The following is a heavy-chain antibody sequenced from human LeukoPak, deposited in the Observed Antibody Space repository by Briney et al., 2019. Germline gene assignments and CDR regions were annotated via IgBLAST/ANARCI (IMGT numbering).Heavy chain of an antibody. D-gene: IGHD1-20*01. J-gene: IGHJ4*02. CDR1: GFTFSSYS. CDR2: ISWNSGSI. Sequence: GGSLRLSCAASGFTFSSYSMNWVRQAPGKGLEWVSGISWNSGSIGYADSVKGRFTISRDNAKNSLYLQMNSLRAEDTAVYYCARSPNWNFDYWGQGTLVTVSS. V-gene: IGHV3-48*04. CDR3: ARSPNWNFDY.